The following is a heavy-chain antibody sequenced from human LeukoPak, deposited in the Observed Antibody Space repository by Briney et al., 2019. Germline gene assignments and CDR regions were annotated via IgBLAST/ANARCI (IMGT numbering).Heavy chain of an antibody. CDR3: ARVISSGWYYFDY. D-gene: IGHD6-19*01. Sequence: ASVKVSRKTSGGTLNSHIFSWVRQAPGQGLEWMGWINPNSGGTNYAQKFQGRVTMTRDTSISTAYMELSRLRSDDTAVYYCARVISSGWYYFDYWGQGTLVTVSS. CDR2: INPNSGGT. V-gene: IGHV1-2*02. CDR1: GGTLNSHI. J-gene: IGHJ4*02.